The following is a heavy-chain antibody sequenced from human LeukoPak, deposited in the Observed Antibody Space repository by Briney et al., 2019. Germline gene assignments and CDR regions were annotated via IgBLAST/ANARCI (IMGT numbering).Heavy chain of an antibody. D-gene: IGHD4-11*01. Sequence: ASVKVSCTASGYTFTSYDLSWVRQAPGQGLEWVGWISAYNDNTNYAQKFQFRVTMTTDTSTSTAYMELRGLTSDDTAVYYCARDKAVTTERTQYFHHWGQGTLVTVSS. V-gene: IGHV1-18*01. J-gene: IGHJ1*01. CDR1: GYTFTSYD. CDR2: ISAYNDNT. CDR3: ARDKAVTTERTQYFHH.